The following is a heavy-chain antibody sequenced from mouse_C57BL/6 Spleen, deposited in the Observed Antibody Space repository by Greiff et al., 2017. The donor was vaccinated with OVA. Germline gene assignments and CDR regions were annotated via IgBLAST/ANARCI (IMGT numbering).Heavy chain of an antibody. CDR1: GFSFNTYA. Sequence: EVQVVESGGGLVQPKGSLKLSCAASGFSFNTYAMNWVRQAPGKGLEWVARIRSKSNNYATYYADSVKARFTISRDDSESVLYLQMNNLYTEDTAMYYCRKHYSNAMDYWGQGTSVTVSS. CDR3: RKHYSNAMDY. D-gene: IGHD2-5*01. CDR2: IRSKSNNYAT. V-gene: IGHV10-1*01. J-gene: IGHJ4*01.